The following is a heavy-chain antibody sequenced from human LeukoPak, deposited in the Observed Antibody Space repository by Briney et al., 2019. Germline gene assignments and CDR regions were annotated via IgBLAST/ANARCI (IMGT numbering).Heavy chain of an antibody. Sequence: SETLSLTCTVSGGSISSYYWSWIRQPPGKGLEWIGYIYCSGSTNYNPSLKSRVTISVDTSKNQFSLKLSSVTAADTAVYYCARGMRYYGSGSRPYYYYGMDVWGQGTTVTVSS. D-gene: IGHD3-10*01. CDR2: IYCSGST. J-gene: IGHJ6*02. CDR3: ARGMRYYGSGSRPYYYYGMDV. V-gene: IGHV4-59*01. CDR1: GGSISSYY.